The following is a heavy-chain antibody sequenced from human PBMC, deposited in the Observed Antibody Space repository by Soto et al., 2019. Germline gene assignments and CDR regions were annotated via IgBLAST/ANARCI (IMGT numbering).Heavy chain of an antibody. CDR2: IYYSGST. D-gene: IGHD3-3*01. Sequence: QVQLQESGPGLVKPSQTLSLTCTVSGGSISSGGYYWSWIRQHPGKGLEWIGSIYYSGSTYYNPSLKSRVTISVDTSKNQFSLKLSCVTAADTAVYYCAGEVWSGYSSSYYYYGMDVWGQGTTVTVSS. V-gene: IGHV4-31*03. CDR3: AGEVWSGYSSSYYYYGMDV. J-gene: IGHJ6*02. CDR1: GGSISSGGYY.